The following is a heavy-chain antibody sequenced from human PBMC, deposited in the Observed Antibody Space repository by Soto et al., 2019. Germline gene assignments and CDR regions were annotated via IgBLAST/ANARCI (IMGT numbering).Heavy chain of an antibody. Sequence: QITLKESGPTLVKPTQTLTLTCTFSGFSLSTSGVGVAWIRKPPGKALEWLALIYWDDDKRYRPSLETRLTINKDTSKNPVVFTMTIVDSVDTATYYCAYLPCSGGSCYWFSYSGMDVWGQGTTVIVSS. V-gene: IGHV2-5*02. D-gene: IGHD2-15*01. J-gene: IGHJ6*02. CDR1: GFSLSTSGVG. CDR2: IYWDDDK. CDR3: AYLPCSGGSCYWFSYSGMDV.